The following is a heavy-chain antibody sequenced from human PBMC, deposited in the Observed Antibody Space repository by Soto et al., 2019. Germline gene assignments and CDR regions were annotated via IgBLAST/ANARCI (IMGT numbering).Heavy chain of an antibody. J-gene: IGHJ4*02. CDR1: GFTFSSYA. D-gene: IGHD4-17*01. V-gene: IGHV3-23*01. CDR3: AKSKSVPTVTTSFDY. CDR2: ISGSGGST. Sequence: GGSLRLSCAASGFTFSSYAMSWVRQAPGKGLEWVSAISGSGGSTYYADSVKGRFTISRDNSKNTLYLQMNSLRAEDTAVYYCAKSKSVPTVTTSFDYWGQGTLVTVSS.